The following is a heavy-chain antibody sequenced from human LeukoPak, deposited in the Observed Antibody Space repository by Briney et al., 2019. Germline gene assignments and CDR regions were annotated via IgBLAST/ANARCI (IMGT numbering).Heavy chain of an antibody. Sequence: SETLSLTCAVYGGSYSGYYWRWVRQPPGKGLEWIGEISHSGSTNYNPSLKSRVTISVDTSKSQFSLKLTSETAADTAVYYCARGPKQQLVRGWFDPWGQGTLVTVSS. V-gene: IGHV4-34*01. J-gene: IGHJ5*02. CDR1: GGSYSGYY. D-gene: IGHD6-13*01. CDR3: ARGPKQQLVRGWFDP. CDR2: ISHSGST.